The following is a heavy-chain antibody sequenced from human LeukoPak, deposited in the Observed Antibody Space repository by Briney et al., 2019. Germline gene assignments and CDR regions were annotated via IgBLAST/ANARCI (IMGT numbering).Heavy chain of an antibody. CDR3: TGESAARTIAVADH. CDR1: GFTFSSYE. V-gene: IGHV3-48*03. CDR2: ISSSGSTI. D-gene: IGHD6-19*01. Sequence: GGSLRLSCAASGFTFSSYEMNWVRQAPGKGLEWVSYISSSGSTIYYADSVKGRFTISRDNAKNSLYLQMNSLRAEDTAIYYCTGESAARTIAVADHWGQGTLVTVSS. J-gene: IGHJ5*02.